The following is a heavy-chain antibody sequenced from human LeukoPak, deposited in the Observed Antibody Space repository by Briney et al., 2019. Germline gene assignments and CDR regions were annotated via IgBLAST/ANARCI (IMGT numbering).Heavy chain of an antibody. J-gene: IGHJ4*02. V-gene: IGHV3-30*18. CDR1: GFTFSSYG. CDR3: AKDSVSNEPFDY. D-gene: IGHD2/OR15-2a*01. CDR2: ISYDGSNK. Sequence: PGRSLRLSCAASGFTFSSYGMHWVRQAPGKGLEWVAVISYDGSNKYYADSVKGRFTISRDNSKNTLYLQMYSLRAEDTAVYYCAKDSVSNEPFDYWGQGTLVTVSS.